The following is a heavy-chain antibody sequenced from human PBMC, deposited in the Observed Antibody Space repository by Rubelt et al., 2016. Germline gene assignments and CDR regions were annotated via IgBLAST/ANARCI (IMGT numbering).Heavy chain of an antibody. CDR2: ISAYNGNT. Sequence: QVQLVQSGAEVKKPGASVKVSRKASGYTFTSYGISWVRQAPGQGLEWMGWISAYNGNTNYAQKCQGRVTMTTDTSTSTAYMELRSLRSDDTAVYYCARDYCSGGSCYSVFDYWGQGTLVTVSS. CDR1: GYTFTSYG. J-gene: IGHJ4*02. D-gene: IGHD2-15*01. CDR3: ARDYCSGGSCYSVFDY. V-gene: IGHV1-18*01.